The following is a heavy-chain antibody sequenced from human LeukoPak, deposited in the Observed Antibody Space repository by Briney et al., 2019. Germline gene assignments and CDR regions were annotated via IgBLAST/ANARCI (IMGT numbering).Heavy chain of an antibody. CDR3: ASTLVLAPFYFDY. CDR1: GYTFTSYY. Sequence: GASVKVSCTASGYTFTSYYMHWVRQAPGQGLEWMGIINPNSGGTNYAQKFQGRVTMTRDTSISTAYMELSRLRSDDTAVYYCASTLVLAPFYFDYWGQGTLVTVSS. CDR2: INPNSGGT. V-gene: IGHV1-2*02. D-gene: IGHD4-23*01. J-gene: IGHJ4*02.